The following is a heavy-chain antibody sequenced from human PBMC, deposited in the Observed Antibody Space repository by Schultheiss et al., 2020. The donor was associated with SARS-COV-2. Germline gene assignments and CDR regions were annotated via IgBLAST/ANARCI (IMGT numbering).Heavy chain of an antibody. CDR2: INPNSGGT. Sequence: ASVKVSCKASGGTFSSYAISWVRQAPGQGLEWMGRINPNSGGTNYAQKFQGRVTMTRDTSISTAYMELSRLRSDDTAVYYCARGRWELLLPDYWGQGTLVTVSS. D-gene: IGHD1-26*01. V-gene: IGHV1-2*02. CDR1: GGTFSSYA. J-gene: IGHJ4*02. CDR3: ARGRWELLLPDY.